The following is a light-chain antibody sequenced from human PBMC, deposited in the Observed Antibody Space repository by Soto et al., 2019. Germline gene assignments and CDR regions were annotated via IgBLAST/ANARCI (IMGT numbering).Light chain of an antibody. CDR1: KNDIGVYDF. J-gene: IGLJ1*01. CDR3: KSYAGSNTYV. CDR2: EVV. V-gene: IGLV2-8*01. Sequence: QSALPQPPSASGSPGQSVTISCTGTKNDIGVYDFVSWYQHHPGKAPRLIIYEVVQRPSGVPDRFSGSKSGNTASLTVSGLQAADEADYFCKSYAGSNTYVFGSGTKVTV.